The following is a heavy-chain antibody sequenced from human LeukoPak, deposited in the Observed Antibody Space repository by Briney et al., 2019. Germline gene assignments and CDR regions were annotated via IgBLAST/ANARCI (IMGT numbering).Heavy chain of an antibody. V-gene: IGHV3-7*03. Sequence: GGSLRLPCAASGFTFSSYWMSWVRQAPGKGLEWVANIKQDGSEKYYVDSVRGRFTISRDNAKNSLYLQMNSLRAEDTAVYYCAREGLTGYYSDHWGQGTLVTVSS. CDR3: AREGLTGYYSDH. CDR1: GFTFSSYW. J-gene: IGHJ4*02. CDR2: IKQDGSEK. D-gene: IGHD3-9*01.